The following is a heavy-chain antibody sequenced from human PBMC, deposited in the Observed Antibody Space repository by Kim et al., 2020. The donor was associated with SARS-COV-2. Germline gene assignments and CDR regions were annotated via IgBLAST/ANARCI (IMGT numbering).Heavy chain of an antibody. J-gene: IGHJ4*02. Sequence: GGSLRLSCAASGFTFSSYAMHWVRQAPGKGLEWVAVIWYDGSNKYYADSVKGRFTISRDNSKNTLYLQMNSLRAEDTAVYYCAKVGYGDYKDYWGQGTLVTVSS. CDR1: GFTFSSYA. CDR2: IWYDGSNK. CDR3: AKVGYGDYKDY. V-gene: IGHV3-33*06. D-gene: IGHD4-17*01.